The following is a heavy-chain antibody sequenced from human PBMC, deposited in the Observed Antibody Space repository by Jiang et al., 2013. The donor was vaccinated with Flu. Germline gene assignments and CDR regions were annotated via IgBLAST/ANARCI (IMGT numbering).Heavy chain of an antibody. CDR2: IFHTGST. D-gene: IGHD2-15*01. CDR3: ARVLVQTAATFDY. J-gene: IGHJ4*02. CDR1: GGSVRSSNW. Sequence: PGLVKPSGTLSLTCAVSGGSVRSSNWWSWVRQPPGKGLEWIGEIFHTGSTNYNPSLKSRVTISVDKSKNQFSLKLTSVTAADTAVYYCARVLVQTAATFDYWGQGTLVTVSS. V-gene: IGHV4-4*02.